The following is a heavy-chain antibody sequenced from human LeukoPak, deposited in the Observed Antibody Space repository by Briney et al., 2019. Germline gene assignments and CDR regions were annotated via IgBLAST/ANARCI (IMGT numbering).Heavy chain of an antibody. J-gene: IGHJ4*02. CDR3: ARNSSGNYFDY. Sequence: SETLSLTCAVSGYSISNTYYWGWIRQPPGKVLEWIGSIYNSGSTHYNPSLKSRVTISVDTSKNQFSLKLTSVTAADTAVYYCARNSSGNYFDYWGQGTLVTVSS. V-gene: IGHV4-38-2*01. D-gene: IGHD1-26*01. CDR1: GYSISNTYY. CDR2: IYNSGST.